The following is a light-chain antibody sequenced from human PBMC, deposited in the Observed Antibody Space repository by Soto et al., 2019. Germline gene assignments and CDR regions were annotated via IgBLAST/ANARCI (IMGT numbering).Light chain of an antibody. J-gene: IGKJ5*01. Sequence: EIVLTQSPATLSLSPGERATLSCRASQSVNSYLAWYQHKPGQAPRLLVYGASNRATGIPARFSGSGSGTDITLTISSLEPEDFAVYYCQQRSNWPPLTFGQGTRLEIK. CDR2: GAS. V-gene: IGKV3-11*01. CDR3: QQRSNWPPLT. CDR1: QSVNSY.